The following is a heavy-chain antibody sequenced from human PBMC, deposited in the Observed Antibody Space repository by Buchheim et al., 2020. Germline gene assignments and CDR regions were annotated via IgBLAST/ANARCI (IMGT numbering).Heavy chain of an antibody. CDR1: GFTFSSYG. J-gene: IGHJ4*02. CDR2: ISYDGSNK. Sequence: QVQLVESGGGVVQPGRSLRLSCAASGFTFSSYGMHWVRQAPGKGLEWVAVISYDGSNKYYADSVKGRFTISRDNSKNTLYLQMNSLRAEDTAVYYCAKDRGYYYDSNYFDYWGQGTL. V-gene: IGHV3-30*18. D-gene: IGHD3-22*01. CDR3: AKDRGYYYDSNYFDY.